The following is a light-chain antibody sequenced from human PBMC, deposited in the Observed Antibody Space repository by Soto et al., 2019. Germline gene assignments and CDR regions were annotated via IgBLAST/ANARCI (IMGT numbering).Light chain of an antibody. CDR3: QQRAKWPRT. J-gene: IGKJ1*01. CDR2: DAS. V-gene: IGKV3-11*01. CDR1: QSIGSA. Sequence: EIVLTQSPATLSLSPGERATLSCRASQSIGSALAWYQQRPGQAPSLLIYDASNRAPGIPARFGGSGSGTDFTLTISSLEPEDFAVYHCQQRAKWPRTFGQGTMVEIK.